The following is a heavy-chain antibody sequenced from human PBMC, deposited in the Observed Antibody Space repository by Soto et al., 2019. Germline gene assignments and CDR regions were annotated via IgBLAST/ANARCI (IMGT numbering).Heavy chain of an antibody. Sequence: QVHLVQSGAEMKKPGSSVKVSCKVSGGDLTNSGISWVRQAPGQGLEWMGGIFPLLAMVDYSQKFQGRVTITADESTNTAYMDLGILRSEDTAVYYCAKEAGAGFKSWGQGTLVIVSS. CDR2: IFPLLAMV. J-gene: IGHJ4*02. V-gene: IGHV1-69*04. CDR1: GGDLTNSG. CDR3: AKEAGAGFKS. D-gene: IGHD1-26*01.